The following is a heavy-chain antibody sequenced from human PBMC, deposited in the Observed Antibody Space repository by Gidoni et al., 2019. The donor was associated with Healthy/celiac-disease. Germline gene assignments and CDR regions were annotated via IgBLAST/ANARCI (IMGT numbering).Heavy chain of an antibody. CDR2: IIPIFGTA. D-gene: IGHD3-3*01. Sequence: QVQLVQSGAEVKKPGSAGKVCCKASGGTFSSYAISWVRQAPGQGLEWMGGIIPIFGTAHYAQKFQCRVTITADESTSTAYMELSSLRSEDTAVYYCASSEIFGVVFSSDMDVWGQGTTVTVSS. J-gene: IGHJ6*02. V-gene: IGHV1-69*01. CDR3: ASSEIFGVVFSSDMDV. CDR1: GGTFSSYA.